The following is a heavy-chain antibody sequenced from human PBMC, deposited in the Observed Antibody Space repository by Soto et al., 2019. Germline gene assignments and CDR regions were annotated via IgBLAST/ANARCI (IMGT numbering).Heavy chain of an antibody. J-gene: IGHJ4*02. CDR1: GYTFTSYG. CDR3: ARGTTVETGNY. V-gene: IGHV1-18*01. D-gene: IGHD4-17*01. Sequence: QVQLVQSGAEVKKPGASVKVSCKASGYTFTSYGFSWVRQAPGQGLEWMGWISAYNGNTNYAQKLEGRVTMTTDTPTSTADMELWGLRSDDTAVYFYARGTTVETGNYWGQGTLVTVSS. CDR2: ISAYNGNT.